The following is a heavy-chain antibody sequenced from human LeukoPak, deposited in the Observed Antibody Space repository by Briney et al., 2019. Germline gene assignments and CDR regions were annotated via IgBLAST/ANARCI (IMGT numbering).Heavy chain of an antibody. CDR1: GGSFSGYY. V-gene: IGHV4-34*01. D-gene: IGHD3-3*02. J-gene: IGHJ4*02. CDR3: ATLDRILDY. Sequence: SETLSLTCAVYGGSFSGYYWSWIRQPPGKGLEWIGEISHSGSTNYNPSLTSRVTISVDTSKNQFSLRLSSVTAAGTAVYYCATLDRILDYWGQGTLVTVSS. CDR2: ISHSGST.